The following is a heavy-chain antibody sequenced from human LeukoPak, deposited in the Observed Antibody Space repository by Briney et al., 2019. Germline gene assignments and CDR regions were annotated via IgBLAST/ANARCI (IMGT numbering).Heavy chain of an antibody. CDR2: ISTSGSNK. CDR1: GFTFDDYA. CDR3: ARGGWYVGFDF. D-gene: IGHD6-19*01. V-gene: IGHV3-48*03. Sequence: GGSLRLSCAASGFTFDDYAMHWVRQAPGKGLEWVSYISTSGSNKYYADSVKGRFTISRDNAKNSLYLQMNSLRAEDTAVYHCARGGWYVGFDFWGQGTLVTVSS. J-gene: IGHJ4*02.